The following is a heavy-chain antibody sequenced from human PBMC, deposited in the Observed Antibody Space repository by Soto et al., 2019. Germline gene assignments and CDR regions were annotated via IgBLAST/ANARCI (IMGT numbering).Heavy chain of an antibody. D-gene: IGHD3-16*01. CDR3: ARAVAPYLGTWFDP. CDR1: GGSISSGNSYS. Sequence: QLQLQESGSGLVKPSQTLSLTCAVSGGSISSGNSYSWSWIRQPPGTGLEWIGSISHTGSTSYNPSLKGRVTMSVDKSKNQFSLKLSSVTAADMAVYYCARAVAPYLGTWFDPWGQGTLVIVSS. CDR2: ISHTGST. J-gene: IGHJ5*02. V-gene: IGHV4-30-2*01.